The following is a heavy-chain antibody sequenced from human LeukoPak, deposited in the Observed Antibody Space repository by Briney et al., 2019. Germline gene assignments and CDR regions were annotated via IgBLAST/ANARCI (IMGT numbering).Heavy chain of an antibody. V-gene: IGHV1-2*02. CDR3: ARDVHGDYGSGWFDP. D-gene: IGHD4-17*01. Sequence: ASVKVSCKPSGYTFTAYYMHWVRQAPGQGLEWMGWINSDSGGTNYAQMFQGRVTMTRDTSISTAYMELSRLTSDDTAVYYCARDVHGDYGSGWFDPWGQGTLVSVSS. CDR2: INSDSGGT. CDR1: GYTFTAYY. J-gene: IGHJ5*02.